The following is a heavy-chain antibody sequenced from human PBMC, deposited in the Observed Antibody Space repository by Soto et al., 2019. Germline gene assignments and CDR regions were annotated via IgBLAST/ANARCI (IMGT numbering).Heavy chain of an antibody. CDR3: AKDGGYSSASDY. J-gene: IGHJ4*02. CDR1: GFTFSIYG. D-gene: IGHD6-25*01. Sequence: GGSLRLSFSASGFTFSIYGMHWVRQAPGKGLEWVAVISYDGSNKYYADSVKGRFTISRDNSKNTLYLQMNSLRAEDTAVYYCAKDGGYSSASDYWGQGTLVTVSS. CDR2: ISYDGSNK. V-gene: IGHV3-30*18.